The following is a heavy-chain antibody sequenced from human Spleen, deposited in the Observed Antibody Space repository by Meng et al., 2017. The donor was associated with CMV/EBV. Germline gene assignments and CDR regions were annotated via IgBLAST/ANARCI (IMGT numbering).Heavy chain of an antibody. J-gene: IGHJ3*02. CDR2: ISGGGGST. V-gene: IGHV3-23*01. Sequence: GGSLRLSCAASEFTFSNYAMSWVRQAPGKGLEWVSAISGGGGSTYYADSVKGRFTISRDNSKNTLYLQMNSLRAEDTAVYYCAKAPCSSNSCARGGFDIWGQGTVVTVSS. CDR3: AKAPCSSNSCARGGFDI. D-gene: IGHD2-2*01. CDR1: EFTFSNYA.